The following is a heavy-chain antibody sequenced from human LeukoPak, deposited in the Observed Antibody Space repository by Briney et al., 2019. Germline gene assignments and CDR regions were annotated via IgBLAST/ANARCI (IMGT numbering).Heavy chain of an antibody. J-gene: IGHJ4*02. V-gene: IGHV4-31*03. CDR2: IYYSGST. CDR1: GGSISSGGYY. Sequence: SETLSLTCTVSGGSISSGGYYWSWIRQHPGKGLEWIGYIYYSGSTYYNPSLKSRVTISVDTSKNQFSLKLSSVTAADTAVYHCARGPRATCLDYWGQGTLVTVSS. D-gene: IGHD5-12*01. CDR3: ARGPRATCLDY.